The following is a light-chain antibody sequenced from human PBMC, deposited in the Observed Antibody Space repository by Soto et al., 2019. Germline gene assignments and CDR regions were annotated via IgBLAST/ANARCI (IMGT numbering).Light chain of an antibody. J-gene: IGLJ2*01. CDR3: SSYAGSNNLV. V-gene: IGLV2-8*01. CDR1: SSDVGGYNF. CDR2: GVS. Sequence: QSALTQPPSASGSPGQSVTISCTGTSSDVGGYNFVSWYQQHPGKAPKLMIYGVSKRPSGVPDRFSGSKSGNTASLTVSGLQAEDEADYYCSSYAGSNNLVFGGGTKLTVL.